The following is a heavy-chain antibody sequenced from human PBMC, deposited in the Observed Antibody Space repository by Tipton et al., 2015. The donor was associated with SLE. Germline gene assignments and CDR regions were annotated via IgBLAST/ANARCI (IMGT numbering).Heavy chain of an antibody. CDR1: GYTFTSYA. Sequence: QLVQSGPEVKKPGAAVKVSCKASGYTFTSYAIQWVRQAPGQGLEWMGRINVYNGNTKFSRKFQGRATFTRDTSASTAYMDLSSLRSEDTAVYYCASGEASWAFAYCGQRPLVAV. D-gene: IGHD3-3*02. J-gene: IGHJ4*02. CDR3: ASGEASWAFAY. CDR2: INVYNGNT. V-gene: IGHV1-3*01.